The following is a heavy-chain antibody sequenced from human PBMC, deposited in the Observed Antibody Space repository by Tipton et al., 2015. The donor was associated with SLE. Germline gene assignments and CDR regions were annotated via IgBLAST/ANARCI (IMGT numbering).Heavy chain of an antibody. Sequence: TLSLTCTMSGGSMSSSSYSWNWIRQPPGKCLEWIGYVYHSGSAYYNPSLKSRVTISVDRSRNKLSLKLRSVTAADTAVYYCASEILLDYVSAWGPDSWGQGTLVTVSS. CDR1: GGSMSSSSYS. J-gene: IGHJ4*02. D-gene: IGHD4/OR15-4a*01. V-gene: IGHV4-30-2*01. CDR3: ASEILLDYVSAWGPDS. CDR2: VYHSGSA.